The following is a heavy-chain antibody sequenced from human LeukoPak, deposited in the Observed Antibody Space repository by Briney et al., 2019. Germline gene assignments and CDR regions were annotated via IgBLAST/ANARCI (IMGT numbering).Heavy chain of an antibody. Sequence: SDTLSLTCSVSGFSISSGYYWGWIRQPPGKGLEWIGSIYHSGSTYYNPSLKSRVTISVDTSKNQFSLKLSSVTAADTAVYYCARASVGATIYHYMDVWGKGTTVTVSS. J-gene: IGHJ6*03. D-gene: IGHD1-26*01. CDR2: IYHSGST. CDR1: GFSISSGYY. V-gene: IGHV4-38-2*02. CDR3: ARASVGATIYHYMDV.